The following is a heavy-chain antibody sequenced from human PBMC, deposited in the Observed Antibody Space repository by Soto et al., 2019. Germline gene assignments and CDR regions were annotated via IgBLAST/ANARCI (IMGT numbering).Heavy chain of an antibody. Sequence: GGSLRLSCAASGFTFSSYAMSWVRQAPGKGLEWVSAISGSGGSTYYADSVKGRFTISRDNSKNTLYLQMNSLRAEDTAVYYCANSRYCSGGSCYWAFEYWGQGTLVTVSS. CDR2: ISGSGGST. V-gene: IGHV3-23*01. CDR1: GFTFSSYA. J-gene: IGHJ4*02. CDR3: ANSRYCSGGSCYWAFEY. D-gene: IGHD2-15*01.